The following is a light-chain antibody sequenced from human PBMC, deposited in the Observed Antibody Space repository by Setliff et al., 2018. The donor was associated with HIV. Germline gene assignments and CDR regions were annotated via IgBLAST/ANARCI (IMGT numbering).Light chain of an antibody. V-gene: IGLV2-11*01. CDR2: DVN. J-gene: IGLJ2*01. CDR3: SSYAGTYTI. Sequence: QSALTQPRSVSGSPGQSISISCTGTNNDVGGYDYVSWYQHHPGKAPKVLIYDVNKRPSWAPDRFSGSKSGNTASLTISGLQVDDEAVYHCSSYAGTYTIFGGGTK. CDR1: NNDVGGYDY.